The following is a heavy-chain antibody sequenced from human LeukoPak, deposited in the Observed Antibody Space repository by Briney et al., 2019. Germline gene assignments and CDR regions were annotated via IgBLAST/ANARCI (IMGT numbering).Heavy chain of an antibody. V-gene: IGHV4-59*01. CDR3: ARVDAGSWGYYYYYGMDV. CDR2: IYYSGST. J-gene: IGHJ6*02. D-gene: IGHD6-13*01. CDR1: GVSISSYY. Sequence: PSETLSLTCTVSGVSISSYYWSWIRQPPGKGLEWIGYIYYSGSTNYNPSLKSRVTISVDTSKNQFSLKLSSVTAADTAVYYCARVDAGSWGYYYYYGMDVWGQGTTVTVSS.